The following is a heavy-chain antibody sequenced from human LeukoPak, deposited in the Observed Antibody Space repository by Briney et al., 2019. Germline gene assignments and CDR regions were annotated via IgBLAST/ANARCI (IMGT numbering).Heavy chain of an antibody. CDR3: ARGLRVLTIAAHYYYYYYMDV. Sequence: ASVKVSCKASGYTFTSYAMHWVRQAPGQRLEWMGWINAGNGNTKYSQEFQGRVTITRDTSASTAYMELSSLRSEDMAVYYCARGLRVLTIAAHYYYYYYMDVWGKGTTVTVSS. CDR2: INAGNGNT. D-gene: IGHD6-13*01. J-gene: IGHJ6*03. CDR1: GYTFTSYA. V-gene: IGHV1-3*03.